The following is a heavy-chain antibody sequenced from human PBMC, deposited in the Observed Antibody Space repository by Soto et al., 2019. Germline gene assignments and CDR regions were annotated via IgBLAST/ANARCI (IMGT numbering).Heavy chain of an antibody. J-gene: IGHJ6*02. V-gene: IGHV6-1*01. Sequence: SQTLSLTCAISGDSVSSNSAAWNWIRQSPSRGLEWLGRTYYRSKWYNDYAVSVKSRITINPDTSKNQFSLQLNSVTPEDTAVYYCARAPLWFGELLMAYYYGMDVWGQGTTVTVS. CDR2: TYYRSKWYN. CDR3: ARAPLWFGELLMAYYYGMDV. CDR1: GDSVSSNSAA. D-gene: IGHD3-10*01.